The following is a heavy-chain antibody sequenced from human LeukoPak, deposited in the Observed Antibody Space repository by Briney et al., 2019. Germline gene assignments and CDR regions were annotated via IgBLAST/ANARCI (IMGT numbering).Heavy chain of an antibody. CDR3: AREVEIVVVPAAYDAFDI. J-gene: IGHJ3*02. Sequence: ASVKVSCKASGYTFTSYGISWVRQAPGQGLEWMGWTSAYNGNTNYAQKLQGRVTMTTDTSTSTAYMELRSLRSDDTAVYYCAREVEIVVVPAAYDAFDIWGQGTMVTVSS. CDR1: GYTFTSYG. D-gene: IGHD2-2*01. CDR2: TSAYNGNT. V-gene: IGHV1-18*04.